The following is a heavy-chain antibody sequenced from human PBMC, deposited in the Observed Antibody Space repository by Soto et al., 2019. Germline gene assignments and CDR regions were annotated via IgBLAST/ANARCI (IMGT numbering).Heavy chain of an antibody. CDR2: INPNSGGT. CDR1: GGTFSSYA. V-gene: IGHV1-2*02. Sequence: ASVKVSCKASGGTFSSYAISWVRQAPGQGLEWMGWINPNSGGTNYAQKFQGRVTMTRDTSISTAYMELSRLRSDDTAVYYCARYNWNYGSLLYWGQGTLVTVSS. J-gene: IGHJ4*02. CDR3: ARYNWNYGSLLY. D-gene: IGHD1-7*01.